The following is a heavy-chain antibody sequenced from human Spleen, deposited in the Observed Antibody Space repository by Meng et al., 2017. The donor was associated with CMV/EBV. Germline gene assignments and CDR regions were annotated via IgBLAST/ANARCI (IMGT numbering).Heavy chain of an antibody. V-gene: IGHV4-4*07. CDR2: IYTSGST. D-gene: IGHD6-13*01. Sequence: GRLHQPGPGRWNPAETRPPPVPVSGASISSSHWSGISHPAGKGLEWIGRIYTSGSTNYNPSLKSRVTMSVDTSKNQFSLKLSSVTAADTAVYYCARAAAAAGGLNFDYWGQGTLVTVSS. CDR3: ARAAAAAGGLNFDY. CDR1: GASISSSH. J-gene: IGHJ4*02.